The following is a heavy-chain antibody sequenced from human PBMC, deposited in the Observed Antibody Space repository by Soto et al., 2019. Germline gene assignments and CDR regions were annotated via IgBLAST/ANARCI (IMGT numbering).Heavy chain of an antibody. V-gene: IGHV3-23*01. CDR3: AKSGGGGRGGYFDY. J-gene: IGHJ4*02. CDR2: ISGSGGST. CDR1: GFTFSSYA. D-gene: IGHD2-15*01. Sequence: EVQLLESGGGLVQPGGSLRLSCAASGFTFSSYAMSWVRQAPGKGLEWVSAISGSGGSTYYADSVKSRFTISRDNSKITLQLQMNSLRAEDTAVYYCAKSGGGGRGGYFDYWGQGTLVTVA.